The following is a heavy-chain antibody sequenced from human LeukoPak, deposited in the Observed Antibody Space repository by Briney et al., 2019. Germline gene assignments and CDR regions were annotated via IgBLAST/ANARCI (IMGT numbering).Heavy chain of an antibody. CDR3: ARGGEDIVVVPAAILDY. Sequence: GASVKVSCKASGYTFTSYYMHWVRQAPGQGLEWMGIINPSGGSTSYAQKFQGRVTMTRDTSTSTVYMELSSLRPEDTAVYYCARGGEDIVVVPAAILDYWGQGTLVTVSS. CDR1: GYTFTSYY. CDR2: INPSGGST. J-gene: IGHJ4*02. V-gene: IGHV1-46*01. D-gene: IGHD2-2*01.